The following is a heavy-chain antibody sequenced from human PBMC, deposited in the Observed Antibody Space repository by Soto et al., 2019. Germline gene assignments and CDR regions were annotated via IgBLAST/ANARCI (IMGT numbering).Heavy chain of an antibody. CDR3: ARDFYGDSSSYH. J-gene: IGHJ4*02. Sequence: ASVKVSCKASGYTFTSYGIIWVRQAPGQGLEWMGWISAYNGNTNYAQKLQGRVTMTTDTSTSTAYMELRSLRSDDTAVYYCARDFYGDSSSYHWGQGTLVTVSS. V-gene: IGHV1-18*01. CDR1: GYTFTSYG. D-gene: IGHD6-13*01. CDR2: ISAYNGNT.